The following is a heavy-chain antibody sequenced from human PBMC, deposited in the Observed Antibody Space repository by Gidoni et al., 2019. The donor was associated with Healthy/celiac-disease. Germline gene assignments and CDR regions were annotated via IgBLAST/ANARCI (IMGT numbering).Heavy chain of an antibody. CDR2: ISAYNGNT. V-gene: IGHV1-18*04. Sequence: QVQLVQSGAEVKKPGASVKVSCKDSGYTFTSDGISWVRQAPGQGLEWMGWISAYNGNTNYAQKLQGRVTMTTDTSTSTAYMELRSLRSDDTAVYYCARVDPYIAVAGIYFFLDYWGQGTLVTVSS. CDR1: GYTFTSDG. CDR3: ARVDPYIAVAGIYFFLDY. J-gene: IGHJ4*02. D-gene: IGHD6-19*01.